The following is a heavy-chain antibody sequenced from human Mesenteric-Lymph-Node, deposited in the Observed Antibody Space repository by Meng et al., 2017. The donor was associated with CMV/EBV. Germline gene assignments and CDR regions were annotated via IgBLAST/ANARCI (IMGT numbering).Heavy chain of an antibody. CDR3: ARIRPAQYQLLRPVYYYYYGMDV. D-gene: IGHD2-2*01. V-gene: IGHV4-34*01. CDR2: INHSGST. J-gene: IGHJ6*02. CDR1: GGSFGAYY. Sequence: GSLRLSCAVQGGSFGAYYWSWIRQPPGKGREWIGEINHSGSTNYNPSLKSRVTISVDTPKNQFSLKLSAVTAADTAVYYCARIRPAQYQLLRPVYYYYYGMDVWGQGTTVTVSS.